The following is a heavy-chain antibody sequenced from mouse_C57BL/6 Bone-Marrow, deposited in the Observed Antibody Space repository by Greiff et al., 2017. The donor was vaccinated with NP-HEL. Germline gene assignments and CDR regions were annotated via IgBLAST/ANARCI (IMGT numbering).Heavy chain of an antibody. CDR2: IYPGDGDT. D-gene: IGHD1-1*01. CDR3: ARSSYYYGSSYDY. CDR1: GYAFSSYW. J-gene: IGHJ2*01. Sequence: VQPQQSGAELVKPGASVKISCKASGYAFSSYWMNWVKQRPGKGLEWIGQIYPGDGDTNYNGKFKGKATLTADKSSSTAYMQRSSLTSEDSAVYFCARSSYYYGSSYDYWGQGTTLTVSS. V-gene: IGHV1-80*01.